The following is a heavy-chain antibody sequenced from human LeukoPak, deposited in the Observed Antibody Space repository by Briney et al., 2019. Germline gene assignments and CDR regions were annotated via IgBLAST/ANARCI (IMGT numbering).Heavy chain of an antibody. J-gene: IGHJ6*02. V-gene: IGHV3-21*01. CDR1: GFTFTSYY. D-gene: IGHD3-10*01. Sequence: GGSLRLSCAASGFTFTSYYMHWVRQAPGKGLVWVSSISSSSSYIYYADSVKGRFTISRDNAKNSLYLQMNSLRAEDTAVYYCARDRGAQRGYYGMTSGAKGPRSPSP. CDR2: ISSSSSYI. CDR3: ARDRGAQRGYYGMTS.